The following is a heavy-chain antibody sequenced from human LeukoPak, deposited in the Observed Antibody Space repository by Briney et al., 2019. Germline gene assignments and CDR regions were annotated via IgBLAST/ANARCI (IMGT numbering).Heavy chain of an antibody. CDR2: IYYRGNT. CDR1: GGSISDSNYY. CDR3: ARGGAAAGTGNWFDP. V-gene: IGHV4-39*07. D-gene: IGHD6-13*01. J-gene: IGHJ5*02. Sequence: SETLSLTCTVSGGSISDSNYYWGWIRQPPGRGLEWIGNIYYRGNTFYSPSLKSRVTVSVDTSKNQFSLKLSSVTAADTAVYYCARGGAAAGTGNWFDPWGQGTLVTVSS.